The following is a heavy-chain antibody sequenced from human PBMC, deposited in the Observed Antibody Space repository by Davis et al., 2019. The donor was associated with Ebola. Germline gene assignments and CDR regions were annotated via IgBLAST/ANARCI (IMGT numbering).Heavy chain of an antibody. J-gene: IGHJ3*02. Sequence: GESLKISCKGSGYSFTSYWIGWVRQMPGKGLEWMGIIYPGDSDTRYSPSFQGQVTISADNSISTAYLQWSSLKASDTAMYYCARPVGYCSGGSCYSSAFDIWGQGTMVTVSS. V-gene: IGHV5-51*01. CDR2: IYPGDSDT. CDR3: ARPVGYCSGGSCYSSAFDI. CDR1: GYSFTSYW. D-gene: IGHD2-15*01.